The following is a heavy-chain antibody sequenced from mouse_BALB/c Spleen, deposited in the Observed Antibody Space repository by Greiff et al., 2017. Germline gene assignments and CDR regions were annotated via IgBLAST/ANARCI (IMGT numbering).Heavy chain of an antibody. CDR2: ISYDGSN. D-gene: IGHD4-1*01. J-gene: IGHJ4*01. CDR1: GYSITSGYF. Sequence: DVQLQESGPGLVKPSQSLSLTCSVTGYSITSGYFWYWIRQFPGNKLEWMGYISYDGSNNYNPSLKNRISITRDTSKNQFFLKLNSVTTEDTATYYCARGDWDDAMDYWGQGTSVTVSS. CDR3: ARGDWDDAMDY. V-gene: IGHV3-6*02.